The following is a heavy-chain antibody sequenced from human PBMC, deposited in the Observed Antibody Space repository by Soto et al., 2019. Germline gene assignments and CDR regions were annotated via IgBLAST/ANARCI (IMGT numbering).Heavy chain of an antibody. V-gene: IGHV3-23*01. D-gene: IGHD5-18*01. CDR3: AKDRYGGSGGGLES. CDR2: ITGRGIST. Sequence: VQLLESGGGLVRRGESLRLSCVASGFPFAAAAMNWVRQAPWQGLEWVATITGRGISTYYADSVRGRFTISRDDSQNTLYLQMNSLRVEDTAVYYCAKDRYGGSGGGLESWGQGALVTVSS. CDR1: GFPFAAAA. J-gene: IGHJ4*02.